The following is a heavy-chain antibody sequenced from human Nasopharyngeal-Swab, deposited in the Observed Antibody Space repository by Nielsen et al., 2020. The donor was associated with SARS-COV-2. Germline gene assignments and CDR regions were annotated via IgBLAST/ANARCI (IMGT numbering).Heavy chain of an antibody. D-gene: IGHD2-15*01. CDR2: ISGSGGST. Sequence: VRQAPGKGLEWVSAISGSGGSTYYADSVKGRFTISRDNSKNTLYLQMNSLRAEDTAVYYCERAKVVVVAASDYWGQGTLVTVSS. J-gene: IGHJ4*02. CDR3: ERAKVVVVAASDY. V-gene: IGHV3-23*01.